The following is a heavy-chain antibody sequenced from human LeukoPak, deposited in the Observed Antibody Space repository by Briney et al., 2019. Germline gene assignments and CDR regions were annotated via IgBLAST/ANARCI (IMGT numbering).Heavy chain of an antibody. CDR3: ARKALSSGSRYFHL. J-gene: IGHJ2*01. Sequence: SETLSLTCAVSGYSISSSTWWSWIRQSPEKGLEWIGYIYYSGSTQYNPSLKSRVTMSVDTSKNQFSLKLSSVTAVDTAVYYCARKALSSGSRYFHLWGRGTLVTVSS. V-gene: IGHV4-28*01. CDR2: IYYSGST. CDR1: GYSISSSTW. D-gene: IGHD3-22*01.